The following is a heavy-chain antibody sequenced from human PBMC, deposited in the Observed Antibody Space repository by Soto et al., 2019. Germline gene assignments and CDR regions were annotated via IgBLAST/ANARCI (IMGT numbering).Heavy chain of an antibody. Sequence: GGPLRLSCAASGFTFSNYWMNWVRQVPGKGLEWVANIKGDGSEKYFVDSVKGRFTISRDHAKNSLYRQMNSLRAEDTATYYCARDLGRTAAGYYYYYAMDVWGQGTTVTVSS. V-gene: IGHV3-7*01. CDR2: IKGDGSEK. J-gene: IGHJ6*02. D-gene: IGHD2-2*01. CDR3: ARDLGRTAAGYYYYYAMDV. CDR1: GFTFSNYW.